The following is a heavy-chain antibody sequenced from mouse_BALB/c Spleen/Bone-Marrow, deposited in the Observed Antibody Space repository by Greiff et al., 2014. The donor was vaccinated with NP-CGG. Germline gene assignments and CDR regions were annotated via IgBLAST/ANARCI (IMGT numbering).Heavy chain of an antibody. D-gene: IGHD1-2*01. CDR1: GFSLTNYG. V-gene: IGHV2-9*02. CDR3: ARITTATGAVDY. J-gene: IGHJ4*01. CDR2: IWADGST. Sequence: VQLQESGPGLVAPSQSLSITCTVSGFSLTNYGVHWVRPPPGKGLEWLGVIWADGSTNYNSALMSRLSISKDNSKSQVFFKMNSLQTDDTAMYYCARITTATGAVDYWGQGTSVTVSS.